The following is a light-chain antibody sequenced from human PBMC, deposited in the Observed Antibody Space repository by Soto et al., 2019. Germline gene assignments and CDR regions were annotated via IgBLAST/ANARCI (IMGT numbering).Light chain of an antibody. V-gene: IGKV1-39*01. CDR1: QSISTY. J-gene: IGKJ5*01. Sequence: DIQMTQSPSSLSASVGDRVTITCRASQSISTYLNWYHQKPGKAPDLLIYAASSLKSGVPSRFSGSGSGTHFTLTITGLQPADFVTYYCQQNFSIPITFGQGTRLEIK. CDR3: QQNFSIPIT. CDR2: AAS.